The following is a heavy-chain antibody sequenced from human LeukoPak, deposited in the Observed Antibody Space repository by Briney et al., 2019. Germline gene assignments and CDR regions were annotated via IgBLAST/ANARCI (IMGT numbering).Heavy chain of an antibody. CDR3: AREQPIPYSSSWYGSAFDY. V-gene: IGHV6-1*01. D-gene: IGHD6-13*01. Sequence: SQTLSLTCAISGDSVSSNSAAWNWIRQSPSRGLEWLGRTYYRSKWYNDYAGSVKSRITINPDTSKNQFSLQLNSVTPEDTAVYYCAREQPIPYSSSWYGSAFDYWGQGTLVTVSS. CDR1: GDSVSSNSAA. J-gene: IGHJ4*02. CDR2: TYYRSKWYN.